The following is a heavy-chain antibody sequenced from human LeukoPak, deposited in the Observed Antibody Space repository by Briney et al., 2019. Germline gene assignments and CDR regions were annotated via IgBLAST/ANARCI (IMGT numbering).Heavy chain of an antibody. CDR1: GYTFTGYY. V-gene: IGHV1-2*02. CDR3: ARGRIGYYLDY. J-gene: IGHJ4*02. D-gene: IGHD3-22*01. CDR2: INPNSGGT. Sequence: ASVKVSCKASGYTFTGYYMHWLRQAPGQGLEWMGWINPNSGGTNYAEKFQGKVTMTSDTSISTAYMELTRLRSDDTAVYYCARGRIGYYLDYWGQGTLVPVSS.